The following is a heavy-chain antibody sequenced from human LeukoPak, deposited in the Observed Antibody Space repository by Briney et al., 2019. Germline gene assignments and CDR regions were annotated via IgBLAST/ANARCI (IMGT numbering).Heavy chain of an antibody. CDR2: IYYSGST. CDR3: ARRTMVRGVITYYYYYMDV. CDR1: GGSISSYY. V-gene: IGHV4-59*01. Sequence: SETLSLTCTVSGGSISSYYWSCIRQPPGKGLKWIGYIYYSGSTSYSPSLRSRVTISVDTSKNQFSLKLSSVTAADTAVYYCARRTMVRGVITYYYYYMDVWGKGTTVTISS. D-gene: IGHD3-10*01. J-gene: IGHJ6*03.